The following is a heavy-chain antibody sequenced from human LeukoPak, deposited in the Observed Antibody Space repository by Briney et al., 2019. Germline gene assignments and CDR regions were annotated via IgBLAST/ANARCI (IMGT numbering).Heavy chain of an antibody. Sequence: ASVKVSCKVSGYTLTELSMHWVRQAPGKGLEWMGGFDPEDGETIYAQKFQGRVTMTEDTSTDTAYMELSSLRSEDTAVYYCATDRRPPRPQYIAVAHFDYWGEGTLVTVSS. CDR1: GYTLTELS. CDR2: FDPEDGET. D-gene: IGHD6-19*01. J-gene: IGHJ4*02. V-gene: IGHV1-24*01. CDR3: ATDRRPPRPQYIAVAHFDY.